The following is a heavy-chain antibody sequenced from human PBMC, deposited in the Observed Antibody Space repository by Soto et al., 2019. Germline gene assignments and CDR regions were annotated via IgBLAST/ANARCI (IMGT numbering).Heavy chain of an antibody. CDR3: ARGKEQLGFWSSNNYFHY. D-gene: IGHD3-3*01. J-gene: IGHJ4*02. CDR1: GGSISSGGYY. V-gene: IGHV4-31*03. Sequence: PSETLSLTCTVSGGSISSGGYYWSWIRQHPGKGLEWIGYIYYSGSTYYNPSLKSRVTISVDTSKNQFSLKLSSVTAADTAVYYCARGKEQLGFWSSNNYFHYSGQGPLVTVS. CDR2: IYYSGST.